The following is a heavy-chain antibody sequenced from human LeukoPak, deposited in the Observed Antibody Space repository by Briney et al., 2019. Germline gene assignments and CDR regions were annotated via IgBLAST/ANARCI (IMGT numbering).Heavy chain of an antibody. V-gene: IGHV3-33*01. CDR3: ARERCTSTSCYVDY. CDR1: GFXFSSYG. CDR2: IWYDGSNK. J-gene: IGHJ4*02. D-gene: IGHD2-2*01. Sequence: GGSLRLSCAASGFXFSSYGIHWVRQAPGKGLEWVAVIWYDGSNKYYADSVKGRFTISRDNSKNTLYLQMNSLRAEDTAVYYCARERCTSTSCYVDYWGQGTLVTVSS.